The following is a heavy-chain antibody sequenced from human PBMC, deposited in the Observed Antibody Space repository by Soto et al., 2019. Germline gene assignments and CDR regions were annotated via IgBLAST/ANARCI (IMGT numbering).Heavy chain of an antibody. J-gene: IGHJ6*02. CDR2: INHSGST. Sequence: SETLSLTCAVYGGSFSGYYWSWIRQPPGKGLEWIGEINHSGSTNYNPSLKSRVTISVDTSKNQFSLKLSSVTAADTAVYYCARGKTVTFYGMDVWGQGTTVTVSS. CDR3: ARGKTVTFYGMDV. CDR1: GGSFSGYY. D-gene: IGHD4-17*01. V-gene: IGHV4-34*01.